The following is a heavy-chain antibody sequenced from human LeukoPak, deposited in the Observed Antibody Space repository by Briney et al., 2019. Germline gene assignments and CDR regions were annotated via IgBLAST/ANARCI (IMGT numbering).Heavy chain of an antibody. J-gene: IGHJ4*02. CDR2: VSGGDGTT. Sequence: ASVKVSCKAFGYTFTSDAIHWVRQAPGQRPEWMGWVSGGDGTTRYSQKFQGRVTLTRDTSANTAYMDLSSLTSEDTAVYFCARGYSSGWYLDYWGQGTLVTVSS. CDR1: GYTFTSDA. V-gene: IGHV1-3*01. D-gene: IGHD6-19*01. CDR3: ARGYSSGWYLDY.